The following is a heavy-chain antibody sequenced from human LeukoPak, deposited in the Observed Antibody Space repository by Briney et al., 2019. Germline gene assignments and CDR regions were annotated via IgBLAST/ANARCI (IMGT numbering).Heavy chain of an antibody. D-gene: IGHD3-22*01. CDR3: AGYYYDSSGCYYLDY. CDR2: IVVGSGNT. J-gene: IGHJ4*02. CDR1: GFTFTSSA. V-gene: IGHV1-58*01. Sequence: SVKVSCKASGFTFTSSAVQWVRQTRGQRLEWIGWIVVGSGNTNYAQKFQERVTITRDMSTSTAYMELSSLRSEDTAVYYCAGYYYDSSGCYYLDYWGQGTLVTVSS.